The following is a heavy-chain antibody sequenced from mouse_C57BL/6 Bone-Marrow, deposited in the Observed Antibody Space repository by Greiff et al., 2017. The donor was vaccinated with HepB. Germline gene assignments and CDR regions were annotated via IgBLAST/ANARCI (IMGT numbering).Heavy chain of an antibody. V-gene: IGHV5-4*01. D-gene: IGHD2-5*01. CDR2: ISDGGSYT. CDR3: ARGGPTIVTTWYFDV. J-gene: IGHJ1*03. Sequence: EVHLVESGGGLVKPGGSLKLSCAASGFTFSSYAMSWVRQTPEKSLEWVATISDGGSYTSYPDNVKGRFTISRDNAKNNLYLQMSHLKSEDTAMYYCARGGPTIVTTWYFDVWGTGTTVTVSS. CDR1: GFTFSSYA.